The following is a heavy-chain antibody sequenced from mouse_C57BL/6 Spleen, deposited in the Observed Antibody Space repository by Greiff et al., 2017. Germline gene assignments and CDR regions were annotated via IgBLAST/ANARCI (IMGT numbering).Heavy chain of an antibody. V-gene: IGHV14-3*01. CDR1: GFNIKNTY. CDR3: ARWNWDYFDY. D-gene: IGHD4-1*01. J-gene: IGHJ2*01. Sequence: EVQLQESVAELVRPGASVKLSCTASGFNIKNTYMPWVKQRPEQGLEWIGRIDTANGNTKYAPKFQGQATITADTSSNTAYLQLSSLTSDYTAIYYCARWNWDYFDYWGQGTTLTVSS. CDR2: IDTANGNT.